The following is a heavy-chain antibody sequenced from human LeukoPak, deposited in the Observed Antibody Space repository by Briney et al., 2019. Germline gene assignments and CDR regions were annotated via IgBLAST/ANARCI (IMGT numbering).Heavy chain of an antibody. CDR3: ARRVTAIGYYYYGMDV. CDR1: GYTFTSYG. Sequence: ASVKVSCKASGYTFTSYGISWVRQAPGQGLEWMGWISAYNGNTNYAQKLQGRVTMTTDTSTSTAYMELRSLRSDDTAVYYCARRVTAIGYYYYGMDVWAKGPRSPSP. V-gene: IGHV1-18*01. J-gene: IGHJ6*02. D-gene: IGHD2-21*02. CDR2: ISAYNGNT.